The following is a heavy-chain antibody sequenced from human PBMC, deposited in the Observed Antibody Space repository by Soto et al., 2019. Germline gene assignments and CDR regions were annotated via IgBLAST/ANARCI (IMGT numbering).Heavy chain of an antibody. CDR3: ARGIKGFWSGYFGY. D-gene: IGHD3-3*01. J-gene: IGHJ4*02. CDR1: GGSISSSSYY. Sequence: QLQLQESGPGLVKPSETLSLTCTVSGGSISSSSYYWGWIRQPPGKGLEWIGSIYYSGSTYYNPSLKSRVTISVDTSKNQFSLKLSSVTAADTAVYYCARGIKGFWSGYFGYWGQGTLVTVSS. V-gene: IGHV4-39*01. CDR2: IYYSGST.